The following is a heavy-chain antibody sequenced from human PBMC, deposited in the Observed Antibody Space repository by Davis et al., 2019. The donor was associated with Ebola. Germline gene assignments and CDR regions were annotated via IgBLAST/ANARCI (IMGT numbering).Heavy chain of an antibody. J-gene: IGHJ3*02. CDR2: MNPNSGNT. CDR1: GYTFTSYG. V-gene: IGHV1-8*03. CDR3: ARDLIGITFGGVIAFDAFDI. D-gene: IGHD3-16*02. Sequence: ASVKVSCKASGYTFTSYGISWVRQAPGQGLEWMGWMNPNSGNTGYAQKFQGRVTITRDTSASTAYMELSSLRSEDTAVYYCARDLIGITFGGVIAFDAFDIWGQGTMVTVSS.